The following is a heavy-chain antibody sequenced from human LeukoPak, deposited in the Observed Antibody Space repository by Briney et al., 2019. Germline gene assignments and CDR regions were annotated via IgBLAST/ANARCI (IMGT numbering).Heavy chain of an antibody. D-gene: IGHD3-16*02. CDR1: GFIFSNYW. CDR3: ARGVIIRGRLDP. CDR2: IKQDGSEK. V-gene: IGHV3-7*01. J-gene: IGHJ5*02. Sequence: PGGSLRLSCAASGFIFSNYWMSWVRQAQGKGLEWVANIKQDGSEKYYVDSVKGRFTISRDNAKNSLYLQMSSLRAEDTAVYYCARGVIIRGRLDPWGQGTLVTVSS.